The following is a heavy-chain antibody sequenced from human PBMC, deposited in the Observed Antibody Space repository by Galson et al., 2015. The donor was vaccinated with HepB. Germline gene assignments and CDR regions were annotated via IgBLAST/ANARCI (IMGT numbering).Heavy chain of an antibody. CDR3: TRVLDYSADYYYVMDV. Sequence: SLRLSCAASGFTYTNFRMHWVRQVPGKGLVWVARVNTDGTRTNYADYVKGRFTISRDNAKNTLRLQMHSLRAEDTAVYYCTRVLDYSADYYYVMDVWGQGTTVTVSS. D-gene: IGHD2-15*01. J-gene: IGHJ6*02. CDR1: GFTYTNFR. CDR2: VNTDGTRT. V-gene: IGHV3-74*01.